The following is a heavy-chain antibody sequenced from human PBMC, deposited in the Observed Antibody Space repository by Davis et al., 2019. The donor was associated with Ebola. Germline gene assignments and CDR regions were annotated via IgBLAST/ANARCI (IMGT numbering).Heavy chain of an antibody. CDR3: SRGNNVVVPHDYYGFDV. V-gene: IGHV1-3*01. CDR1: GYNFGSYA. CDR2: INGDRGDI. D-gene: IGHD2-15*01. Sequence: SVKVSCKAAGYNFGSYAIHWLRQAPGQRPEWMGRINGDRGDIRYSPKFVGRVAITRGASATTVDFELSDLRSEDTAVYFCSRGNNVVVPHDYYGFDVWGLGTTLTVSS. J-gene: IGHJ6*02.